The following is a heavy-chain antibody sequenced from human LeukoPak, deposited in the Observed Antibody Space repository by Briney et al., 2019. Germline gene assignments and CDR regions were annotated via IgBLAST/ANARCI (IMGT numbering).Heavy chain of an antibody. J-gene: IGHJ4*02. V-gene: IGHV3-23*01. CDR3: AKGGLTTPLHY. CDR2: ISGDGART. Sequence: GGSLRLSCAASGFTFSSYAMSWVRQAPGGGLEWISSISGDGARTYYTNSVKGRFTIFRDNPKNTLFLQVNSLRVEDTAVYYCAKGGLTTPLHYWGQGTLVTVSS. CDR1: GFTFSSYA. D-gene: IGHD1-14*01.